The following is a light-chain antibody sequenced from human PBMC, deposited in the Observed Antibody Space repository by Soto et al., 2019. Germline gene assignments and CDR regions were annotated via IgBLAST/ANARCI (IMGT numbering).Light chain of an antibody. Sequence: DIVVTQTPLSSPVTLGQPASISCMSSQSLVPSDGNPYLTWLHQRPAKPPRLLIYNISNRFPGVPDRFSGSGAWTDFTLNIRRVEAEDVGVYYCMQLTQFPWTFGQGTKVEI. V-gene: IGKV2-24*01. J-gene: IGKJ1*01. CDR3: MQLTQFPWT. CDR1: QSLVPSDGNPY. CDR2: NIS.